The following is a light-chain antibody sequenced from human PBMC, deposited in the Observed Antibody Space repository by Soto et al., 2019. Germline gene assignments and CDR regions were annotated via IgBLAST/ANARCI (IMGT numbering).Light chain of an antibody. J-gene: IGKJ4*01. V-gene: IGKV1-27*01. Sequence: DIQMTQSPSSLSASVGDRVTITCRASQGIDTYLAWYQQKPRRVPKLLIYAASTLQSGVPSRFSGSGSGTDFTLTISSLQPEDVATYYCQKYKSAPLTFGGGTKVDI. CDR1: QGIDTY. CDR3: QKYKSAPLT. CDR2: AAS.